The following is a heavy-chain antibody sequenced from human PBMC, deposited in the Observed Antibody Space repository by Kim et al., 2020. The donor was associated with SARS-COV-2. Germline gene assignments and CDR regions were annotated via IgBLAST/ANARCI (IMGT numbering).Heavy chain of an antibody. Sequence: AQKLQGRVTMTTDTSTSTAYMELRSLRSDDTAVYYCARDDRLELRDAFDIWGQGTMVTVSS. V-gene: IGHV1-18*01. D-gene: IGHD1-7*01. CDR3: ARDDRLELRDAFDI. J-gene: IGHJ3*02.